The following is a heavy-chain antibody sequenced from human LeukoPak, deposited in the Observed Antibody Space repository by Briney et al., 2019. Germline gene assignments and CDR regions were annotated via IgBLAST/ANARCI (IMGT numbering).Heavy chain of an antibody. CDR3: ARGGYGEGNWFDP. CDR2: ISSSSSYI. J-gene: IGHJ5*02. CDR1: GFTFSSYS. V-gene: IGHV3-21*01. D-gene: IGHD4-17*01. Sequence: GGSLRLSCAASGFTFSSYSMNWVCQAPGKGLEWVSSISSSSSYIYYAASVKGRFTISRDNAKNSLYLQMNSLRAEDTAVYYCARGGYGEGNWFDPWGQGTLVTVSS.